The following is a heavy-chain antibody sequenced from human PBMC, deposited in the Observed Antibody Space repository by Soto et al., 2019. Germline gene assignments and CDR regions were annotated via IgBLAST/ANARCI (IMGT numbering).Heavy chain of an antibody. Sequence: SETLSLTCTVSGGSISSSSHYWGWIRQPPGKGLEWIGSIYYSGSTYYNPSLKSRVTISVDTSKNQFSLKLSSVTAADTAVYYCARQQRGYGDYVGYYYYYMDVWGKGTTVTVSS. V-gene: IGHV4-39*01. CDR3: ARQQRGYGDYVGYYYYYMDV. J-gene: IGHJ6*03. D-gene: IGHD4-17*01. CDR1: GGSISSSSHY. CDR2: IYYSGST.